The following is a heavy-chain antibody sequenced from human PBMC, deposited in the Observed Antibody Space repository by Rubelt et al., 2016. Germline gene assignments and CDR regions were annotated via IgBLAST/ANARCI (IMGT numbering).Heavy chain of an antibody. Sequence: QVQLVQSGAEVKKPGASVKVSCKASGYTFTSYAMHWVRQAPGQRLEWMGWINAGNGNTKYSQKFQGRVTITRDTSASTAYMELSSLRSEDTAVYYCARVVALWFGERGWFDPWGQGTLVTVSS. CDR3: ARVVALWFGERGWFDP. D-gene: IGHD3-10*01. CDR2: INAGNGNT. CDR1: GYTFTSYA. J-gene: IGHJ5*02. V-gene: IGHV1-3*01.